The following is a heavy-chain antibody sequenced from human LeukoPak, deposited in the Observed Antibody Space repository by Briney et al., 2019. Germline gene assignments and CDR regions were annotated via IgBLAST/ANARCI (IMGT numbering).Heavy chain of an antibody. CDR1: GGSISSYY. J-gene: IGHJ4*02. CDR2: ISYSGRT. V-gene: IGHV4-59*01. CDR3: ARKPVDLYYFDY. Sequence: SSETLSLTCTVSGGSISSYYWSWIRQPPGKGLEWIGYISYSGRTNYNPSLKSRVTISVDTSKNQFSLRLSSVTAADTAVYYCARKPVDLYYFDYWGQGTLVTVSS. D-gene: IGHD3/OR15-3a*01.